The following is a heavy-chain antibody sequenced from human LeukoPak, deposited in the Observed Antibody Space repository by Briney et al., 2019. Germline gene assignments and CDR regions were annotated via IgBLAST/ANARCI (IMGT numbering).Heavy chain of an antibody. CDR2: IYNSGST. CDR3: ARAYGGKWFDY. D-gene: IGHD4-23*01. V-gene: IGHV4-59*12. J-gene: IGHJ4*02. CDR1: GGSISSYY. Sequence: PSETLSLTCTVSGGSISSYYWNWIRQPPGKGLEWVGYIYNSGSTNYNPSLKSRVTISQHTSKNQSSLYQSSVPAGDTAVYYCARAYGGKWFDYWGQGTLVTVSS.